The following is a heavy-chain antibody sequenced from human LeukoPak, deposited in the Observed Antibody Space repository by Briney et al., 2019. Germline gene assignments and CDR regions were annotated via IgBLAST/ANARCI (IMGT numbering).Heavy chain of an antibody. J-gene: IGHJ5*02. D-gene: IGHD3-10*01. V-gene: IGHV3-21*01. Sequence: PGGSLRLSCAASGFTFSSYSMNWVRQAPGKGLEWVSSISSSSSYIYYADSVKGRFTISRDNAKNSLYLQMNSLRAEDTAVYYCARDRSSGSYYNQLNWFDPWGQGTLVTVSS. CDR1: GFTFSSYS. CDR2: ISSSSSYI. CDR3: ARDRSSGSYYNQLNWFDP.